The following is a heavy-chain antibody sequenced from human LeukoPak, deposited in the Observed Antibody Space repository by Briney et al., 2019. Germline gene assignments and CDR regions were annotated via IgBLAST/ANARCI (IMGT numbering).Heavy chain of an antibody. CDR1: GGSISSGSHY. Sequence: SETLSLTCTVSGGSISSGSHYWTWIRQPAGKGLEYIGRVYSSGSTNYNPSLKSRVTISVDTSKNQFSLKLSSVTAADTAVYYCARVKGFTMVRGVPARRYGMDVWGQGTTVTVSS. CDR2: VYSSGST. J-gene: IGHJ6*02. CDR3: ARVKGFTMVRGVPARRYGMDV. V-gene: IGHV4-61*02. D-gene: IGHD3-10*01.